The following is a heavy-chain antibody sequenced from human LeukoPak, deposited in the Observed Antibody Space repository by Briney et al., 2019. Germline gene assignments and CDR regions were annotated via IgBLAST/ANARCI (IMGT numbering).Heavy chain of an antibody. CDR2: IIPIFGTA. J-gene: IGHJ5*01. D-gene: IGHD6-19*01. Sequence: SVKVSCKASGGTFSSYAISWVRQAPGQGLEWMGRIIPIFGTANYAQKFQGRVTITTDESTSTAYMELSSLRSEDTAVYYCARGPLSSLSSGWYMWFDSWGQGTLVTVSS. V-gene: IGHV1-69*05. CDR3: ARGPLSSLSSGWYMWFDS. CDR1: GGTFSSYA.